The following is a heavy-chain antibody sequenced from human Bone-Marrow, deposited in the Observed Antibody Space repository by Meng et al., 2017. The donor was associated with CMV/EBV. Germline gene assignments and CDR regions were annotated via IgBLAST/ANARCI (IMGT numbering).Heavy chain of an antibody. CDR3: ARAVSGNWGPNWFDP. D-gene: IGHD7-27*01. CDR2: ISYDGSNK. J-gene: IGHJ5*02. Sequence: SGFTFSSYAMHWVRQAPGKGLEWVAVISYDGSNKYYADSVKGRFTISRDNSKNTLYLQMNSLRAEDTAVYYCARAVSGNWGPNWFDPWGQGTLVTVSS. CDR1: GFTFSSYA. V-gene: IGHV3-30-3*01.